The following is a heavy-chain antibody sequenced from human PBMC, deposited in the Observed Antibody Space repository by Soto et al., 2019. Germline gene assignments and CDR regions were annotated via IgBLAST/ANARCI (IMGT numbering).Heavy chain of an antibody. CDR2: ITDSSDTI. Sequence: PVGSLRLSCVASGFSFSNYNMNWVRQAPGKGLEWVSYITDSSDTIHYADPVRGRFTISRDNAESSLYLQMNSLRDEDTAVYFCARDFGHGYYLDYWGRGTLVTVS. CDR3: ARDFGHGYYLDY. J-gene: IGHJ4*02. V-gene: IGHV3-48*02. CDR1: GFSFSNYN. D-gene: IGHD3-3*01.